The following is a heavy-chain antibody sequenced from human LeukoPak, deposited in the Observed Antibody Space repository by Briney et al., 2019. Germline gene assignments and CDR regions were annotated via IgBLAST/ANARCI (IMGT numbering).Heavy chain of an antibody. CDR1: GFTFSSHA. J-gene: IGHJ4*02. CDR2: ITGSGGST. CDR3: ARGPVQLEHFDY. Sequence: GGSLRLSCAASGFTFSSHAMSWVRQAPGKGLEWVSAITGSGGSTYYADSVKGRSTISRDNSKNTLYLQMNSLRAEDTAVYYCARGPVQLEHFDYWGQGTLVTVSS. D-gene: IGHD1-1*01. V-gene: IGHV3-23*01.